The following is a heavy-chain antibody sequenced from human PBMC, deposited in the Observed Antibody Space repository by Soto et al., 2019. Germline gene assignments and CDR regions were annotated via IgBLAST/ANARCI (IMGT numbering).Heavy chain of an antibody. Sequence: GESLKISCKGSGYSFTSYWIGWVRQMPGKGLEWMGIIYPGDSDTRYSPSFQGQVTISADKPISTAYLQWSSLKASDTAMYYCARIPTVTTNYYYYMDVRGKGTTVTVSS. J-gene: IGHJ6*03. CDR1: GYSFTSYW. CDR2: IYPGDSDT. D-gene: IGHD4-4*01. V-gene: IGHV5-51*04. CDR3: ARIPTVTTNYYYYMDV.